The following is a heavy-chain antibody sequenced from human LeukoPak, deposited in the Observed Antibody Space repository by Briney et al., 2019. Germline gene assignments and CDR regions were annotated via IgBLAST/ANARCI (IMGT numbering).Heavy chain of an antibody. CDR1: GFTFSSYA. Sequence: AGGSLRLSCAASGFTFSSYAMSWVRQAPGKGLEWVSAIRGSGGSTYYAESVKGRFTISRDNYKNTLSLKMNSLRAEDTAVYYCAKFLPTHIAVANYYFDYWGQGTLVTVSS. D-gene: IGHD2-21*01. CDR3: AKFLPTHIAVANYYFDY. V-gene: IGHV3-23*01. CDR2: IRGSGGST. J-gene: IGHJ4*02.